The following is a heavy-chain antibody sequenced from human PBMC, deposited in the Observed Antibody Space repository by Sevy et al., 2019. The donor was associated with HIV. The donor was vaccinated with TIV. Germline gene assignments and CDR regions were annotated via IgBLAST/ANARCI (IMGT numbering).Heavy chain of an antibody. CDR1: GYNFINYG. V-gene: IGHV1-18*01. CDR2: SSPFTGSP. CDR3: GKCTLWVYDPTNRKCGMDV. J-gene: IGHJ6*02. Sequence: ASVKVSCKASGYNFINYGISWVRQAPGQGLEWVGGSSPFTGSPNYPQKLPDRVTVTTYTATNTAYMELRNLRSDDTAVYYCGKCTLWVYDPTNRKCGMDVWGQGTTVTVSS. D-gene: IGHD5-12*01.